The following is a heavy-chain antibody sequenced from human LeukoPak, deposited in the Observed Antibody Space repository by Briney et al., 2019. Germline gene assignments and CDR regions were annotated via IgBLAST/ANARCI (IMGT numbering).Heavy chain of an antibody. CDR3: ARAGLDTAAAGTGYYFDY. J-gene: IGHJ4*02. V-gene: IGHV1-69*13. CDR2: IIPIFGTA. CDR1: GYTFTSYG. Sequence: SVKVSCKASGYTFTSYGISWVRQAPGQGLEWMGGIIPIFGTANYAQKFQGRVTITADESTSTAYMELSSLRSEDTAVYYCARAGLDTAAAGTGYYFDYWGQGTLVTVSS. D-gene: IGHD6-13*01.